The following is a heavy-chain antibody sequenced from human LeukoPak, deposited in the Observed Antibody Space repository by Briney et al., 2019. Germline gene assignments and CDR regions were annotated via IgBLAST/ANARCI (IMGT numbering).Heavy chain of an antibody. D-gene: IGHD2-2*02. Sequence: ASVTVSCKASGYTFTGYYMHWVRQAPGQGLEWMGWINPNSGGTNYAQKFQGRVTMTRDTSISTAYMELSRLRSDDTAVYYCARGGYLAVYPEDYWGQGTLVTVSS. CDR1: GYTFTGYY. CDR3: ARGGYLAVYPEDY. CDR2: INPNSGGT. V-gene: IGHV1-2*02. J-gene: IGHJ4*02.